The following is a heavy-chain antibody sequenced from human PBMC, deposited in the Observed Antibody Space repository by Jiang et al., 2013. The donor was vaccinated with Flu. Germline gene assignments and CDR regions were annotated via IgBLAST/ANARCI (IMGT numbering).Heavy chain of an antibody. CDR1: GYTFTSYA. V-gene: IGHV1-3*01. J-gene: IGHJ3*02. D-gene: IGHD3-9*01. Sequence: SGYTFTSYAMHWVRQAPGQRLEWMGWINAGNGNTKYSQKFQGRVTITRDTSASTAYMELSSLRSEDTAVYYCATDYDILTGYPLDAFDIWGQGTMVTVSS. CDR3: ATDYDILTGYPLDAFDI. CDR2: INAGNGNT.